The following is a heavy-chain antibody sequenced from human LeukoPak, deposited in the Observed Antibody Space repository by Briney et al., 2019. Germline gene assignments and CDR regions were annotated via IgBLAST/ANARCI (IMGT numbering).Heavy chain of an antibody. CDR2: VYYSGST. J-gene: IGHJ4*02. CDR1: GGSISSSSYY. Sequence: SETLSLTCTVSGGSISSSSYYWGWIRQPPGKGLEWIGRVYYSGSTFYNPSLKSRVTISVDTSKNQFSLKLSSVTAADTAAYYCARDIMTGYDHWGQGTLVTVSS. CDR3: ARDIMTGYDH. D-gene: IGHD3-9*01. V-gene: IGHV4-39*07.